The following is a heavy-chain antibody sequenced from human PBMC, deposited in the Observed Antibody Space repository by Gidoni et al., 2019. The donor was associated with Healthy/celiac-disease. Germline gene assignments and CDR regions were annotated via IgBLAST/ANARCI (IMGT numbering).Heavy chain of an antibody. V-gene: IGHV3-33*01. CDR2: IWYDGSNK. CDR3: ARDSTSLMVLESTPGVFDL. CDR1: GFTFSSYG. Sequence: QVQLVESGGGVVQPGRSLRLSCAASGFTFSSYGMHWVRQAPGKGLEWVAVIWYDGSNKYYADSVKGRFTISRDNSKNTLYLQMNSLRAEDTAVYYCARDSTSLMVLESTPGVFDLWGRGTLVTVSS. D-gene: IGHD2-8*01. J-gene: IGHJ2*01.